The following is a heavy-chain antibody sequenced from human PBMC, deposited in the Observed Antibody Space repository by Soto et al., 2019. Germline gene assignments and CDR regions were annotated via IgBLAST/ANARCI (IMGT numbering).Heavy chain of an antibody. Sequence: QVQLQESGPGLVKPSETLSLTCVVSGGSIRSSDWWNWVRQPPGRGLEWIGEIYHGGNINYNPSPKGRVTISIDESRNQFSLPLTSVTAADPAVYYCAGDFKPPNPAWPFDYWGKGTLVTVS. CDR3: AGDFKPPNPAWPFDY. J-gene: IGHJ4*02. CDR2: IYHGGNI. D-gene: IGHD7-27*01. V-gene: IGHV4-4*02. CDR1: GGSIRSSDW.